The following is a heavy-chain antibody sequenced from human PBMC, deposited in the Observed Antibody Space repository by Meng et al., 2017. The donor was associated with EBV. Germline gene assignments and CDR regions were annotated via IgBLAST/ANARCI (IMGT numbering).Heavy chain of an antibody. D-gene: IGHD3-10*01. Sequence: QLQLQESGPGLVNPSEPLFLTCTVSGGSISSSSYYWGWIRQPPGKGLEWIGSIYYSGSTYYNPSLKSRVTISVDTSKNQFSLKLSSVTAADTAVYYCARSSPVRFGELSNWGKGTLGTVSS. CDR2: IYYSGST. CDR1: GGSISSSSYY. V-gene: IGHV4-39*07. CDR3: ARSSPVRFGELSN. J-gene: IGHJ4*02.